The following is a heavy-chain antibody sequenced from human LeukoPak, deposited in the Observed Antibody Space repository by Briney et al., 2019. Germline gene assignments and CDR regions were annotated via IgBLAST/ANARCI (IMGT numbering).Heavy chain of an antibody. CDR2: VRSDGRNE. J-gene: IGHJ4*02. CDR3: AKAQEAPAAYFDY. V-gene: IGHV3-30*02. D-gene: IGHD2-2*01. CDR1: GITFTNYY. Sequence: GSLRPSRARSGITFTNYYMHLVRPASGQGLGWGALVRSDGRNEYYADSVKGRFTISGDSSKNTLYLQMNSVTAEDTAVYFCAKAQEAPAAYFDYWGQGTLVTVSS.